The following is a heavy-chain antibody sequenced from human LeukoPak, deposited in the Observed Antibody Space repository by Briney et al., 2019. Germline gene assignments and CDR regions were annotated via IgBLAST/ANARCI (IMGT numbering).Heavy chain of an antibody. CDR3: ARHRINLFDY. Sequence: SETLSLTCTVSGGSISSYYWSWIRQPPGKRLEWIGYIYTSGSTNYNPSLKSRVTISVDTSKNQFSLKLSSVTAADTAVYYCARHRINLFDYWGQGTLVTVSS. CDR2: IYTSGST. CDR1: GGSISSYY. J-gene: IGHJ4*02. V-gene: IGHV4-4*09. D-gene: IGHD3-16*01.